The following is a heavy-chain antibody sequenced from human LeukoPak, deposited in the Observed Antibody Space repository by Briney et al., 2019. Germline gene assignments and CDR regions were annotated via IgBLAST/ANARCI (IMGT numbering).Heavy chain of an antibody. V-gene: IGHV3-23*01. CDR1: GFTFSNNA. D-gene: IGHD3/OR15-3a*01. CDR2: ISGSGDSS. CDR3: ARDFGLWPCRGQH. J-gene: IGHJ1*01. Sequence: GGSLRLSCAASGFTFSNNAMSWVRKTPGQGLEWVSGISGSGDSSFYADSVKGRFTISRDNSKNTLYLQMNSLGAEDTALFFCARDFGLWPCRGQHWGQGTLVTVSS.